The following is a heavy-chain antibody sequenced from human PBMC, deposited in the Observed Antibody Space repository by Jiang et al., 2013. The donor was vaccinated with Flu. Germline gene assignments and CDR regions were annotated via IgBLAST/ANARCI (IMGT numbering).Heavy chain of an antibody. CDR2: IKQDRSET. D-gene: IGHD2-2*01. Sequence: FIFTNYWMSWVRQAPGQGLEWVANIKQDRSETYYVDSVKGRFTISRDHAKNSLYLQMNSLRAEDTAVYYCVRERHCSTTSCYGGMDWYSDLWGRGTLVTVSS. J-gene: IGHJ2*01. V-gene: IGHV3-7*03. CDR1: FIFTNYW. CDR3: VRERHCSTTSCYGGMDWYSDL.